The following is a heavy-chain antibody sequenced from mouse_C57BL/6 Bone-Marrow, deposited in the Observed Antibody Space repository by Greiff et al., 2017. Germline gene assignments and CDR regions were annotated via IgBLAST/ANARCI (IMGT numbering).Heavy chain of an antibody. CDR2: IDPSDSNT. CDR3: ARRNRYFDV. CDR1: GYTFTSYW. V-gene: IGHV1-69*01. Sequence: VKLQQSGAELVMPGASVKLSCKASGYTFTSYWMNWVKQRPGQGLEWIGEIDPSDSNTNYNQKFKGKSTLTVDKSSSTAYMQLSSLKAADSSVYYCARRNRYFDVWGTGTPVTVSS. J-gene: IGHJ1*03.